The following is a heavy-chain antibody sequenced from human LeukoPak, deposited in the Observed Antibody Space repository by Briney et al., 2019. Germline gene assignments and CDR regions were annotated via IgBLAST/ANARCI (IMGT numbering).Heavy chain of an antibody. CDR3: AKDPTYYYDSSGFNWFDP. J-gene: IGHJ5*02. CDR2: IYGSGGST. D-gene: IGHD3-22*01. CDR1: GFTFSSYS. V-gene: IGHV3-23*01. Sequence: GGSLRLSCAASGFTFSSYSMNWVRQAPGKGLEWVSGIYGSGGSTYYADSVKGRFTISRDNSKNTLYLQMNSLRAEDTAVYYCAKDPTYYYDSSGFNWFDPWGQGTLVTVSS.